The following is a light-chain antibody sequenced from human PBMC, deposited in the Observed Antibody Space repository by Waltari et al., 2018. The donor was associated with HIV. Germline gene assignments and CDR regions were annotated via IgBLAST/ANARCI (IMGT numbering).Light chain of an antibody. CDR3: FSYAGSSTPV. CDR2: EVS. J-gene: IGLJ2*01. Sequence: QSALTQPASVSGSPGQSITISCTGTSSDVGSYNLVSWYQQHPGKAPKLMIYEVSKRPSGVSNRFSGPKAGNTASLTISGLQAEDEADYYCFSYAGSSTPVFGGGTKLTV. V-gene: IGLV2-23*02. CDR1: SSDVGSYNL.